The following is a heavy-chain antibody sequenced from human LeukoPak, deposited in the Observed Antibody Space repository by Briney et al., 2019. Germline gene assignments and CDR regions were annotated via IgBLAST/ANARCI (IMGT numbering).Heavy chain of an antibody. CDR1: GGSISSYY. V-gene: IGHV4-59*01. CDR3: ARVGDWNDLVY. D-gene: IGHD1-1*01. Sequence: SETLSLTCTVSGGSISSYYWSWIRQPPGKGLEWIGYINYSGSTNYNPSLQSRVTISVDTSKNEFSLKLSSVTAADTAVYYCARVGDWNDLVYWGQGTRVTVSS. J-gene: IGHJ4*02. CDR2: INYSGST.